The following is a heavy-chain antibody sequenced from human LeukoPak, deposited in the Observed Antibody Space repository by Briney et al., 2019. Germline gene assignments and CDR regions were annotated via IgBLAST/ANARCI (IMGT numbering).Heavy chain of an antibody. D-gene: IGHD2-15*01. CDR1: GVTFSTYW. CDR2: IKPDGSGT. CDR3: ARACSGGSCHAGDY. V-gene: IGHV3-74*01. J-gene: IGHJ4*02. Sequence: PGGSLRLSCAASGVTFSTYWMHWVRQAPGKGLVWVSRIKPDGSGTNYADSVHGRFNISRDNAQNTLYLQMNSLRAEDTAVYYCARACSGGSCHAGDYWGQGTLVTVSS.